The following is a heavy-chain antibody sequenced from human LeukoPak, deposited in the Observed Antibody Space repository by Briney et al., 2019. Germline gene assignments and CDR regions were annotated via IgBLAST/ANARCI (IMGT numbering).Heavy chain of an antibody. J-gene: IGHJ6*02. CDR1: GFTVSSNY. CDR3: ARGYYYATSGYSPFYYYYGMDV. D-gene: IGHD3-22*01. Sequence: GGSLRLSCAASGFTVSSNYMSWVRQAPGKGLEWVSVIYNGGSKYYADSVKGRFTISRDNSKNTLYLQMNSLRAEDTAVYYCARGYYYATSGYSPFYYYYGMDVWGQGTTVTASS. V-gene: IGHV3-53*01. CDR2: IYNGGSK.